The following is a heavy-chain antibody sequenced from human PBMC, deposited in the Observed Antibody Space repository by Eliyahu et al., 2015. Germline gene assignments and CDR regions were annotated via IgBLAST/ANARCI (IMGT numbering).Heavy chain of an antibody. CDR3: AKVYRNRNYYDSSGYYAGLGDFDC. Sequence: EVQLLESGGGLVQPGGSLRLSCAASGFTFSSYAXSWVRXAPGKGLEWVSAISGSGGSTYYADSVKGRFTISRDNSKNTLYLQMNSLRAEDTAVYYCAKVYRNRNYYDSSGYYAGLGDFDCWGQGTLVTVSS. V-gene: IGHV3-23*01. J-gene: IGHJ4*02. CDR1: GFTFSSYA. D-gene: IGHD3-22*01. CDR2: ISGSGGST.